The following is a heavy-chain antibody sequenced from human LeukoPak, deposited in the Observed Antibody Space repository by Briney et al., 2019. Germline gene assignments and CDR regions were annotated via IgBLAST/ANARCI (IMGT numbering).Heavy chain of an antibody. V-gene: IGHV3-20*04. D-gene: IGHD6-6*01. CDR3: ASTTGVYSSSSGRDY. Sequence: GGSLRLSCAASGFTFDDYGMSWVRQAPGKGLEWVSGINWNGGSTGYADSVEGRFTISRDNAKNSLYLQMNSLRAEDTALYYCASTTGVYSSSSGRDYWGQGTLVTVSS. J-gene: IGHJ4*02. CDR2: INWNGGST. CDR1: GFTFDDYG.